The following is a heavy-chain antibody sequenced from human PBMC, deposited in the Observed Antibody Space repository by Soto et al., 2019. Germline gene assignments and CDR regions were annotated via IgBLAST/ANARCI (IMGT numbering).Heavy chain of an antibody. Sequence: PGGSLRLSCAASGFIFSNYGMHWVHQAPGKGLEWVALISFDGKNRNYADSVKGRFTIYRDNPKNTLYLEMNSLRPEDTAFYYCAKRGGVVGGSEHPFFEYWGQGTLVTVSS. V-gene: IGHV3-30*18. CDR2: ISFDGKNR. CDR3: AKRGGVVGGSEHPFFEY. CDR1: GFIFSNYG. D-gene: IGHD2-15*01. J-gene: IGHJ4*02.